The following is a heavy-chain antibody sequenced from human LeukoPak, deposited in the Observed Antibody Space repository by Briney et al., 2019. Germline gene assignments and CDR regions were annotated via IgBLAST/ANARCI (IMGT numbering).Heavy chain of an antibody. Sequence: QPGGSLRLSCAASGFTFDDYAMHWVRQAPGKGLEWVSGISWNSGSIDYADSVKGRFTISRDNDKNYLYLQMNSLRAEAMASYYCAKDMGYDSSADAFDIWGQGTMVTVSS. CDR2: ISWNSGSI. J-gene: IGHJ3*02. CDR3: AKDMGYDSSADAFDI. V-gene: IGHV3-9*03. CDR1: GFTFDDYA. D-gene: IGHD3-22*01.